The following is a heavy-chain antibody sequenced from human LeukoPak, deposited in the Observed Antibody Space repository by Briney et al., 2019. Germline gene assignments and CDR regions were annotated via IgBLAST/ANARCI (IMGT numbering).Heavy chain of an antibody. V-gene: IGHV1-69*13. CDR1: GYTFTSYY. Sequence: SVKVSCKASGYTFTSYYMHWVRQAPGQGLEWMGGIIPIFGTANYAQKFQGRVTITADESTSTAYMELSSLRSEDTAVYYCASVYSSSWYFDYWGQGTLVTVSS. CDR3: ASVYSSSWYFDY. J-gene: IGHJ4*02. CDR2: IIPIFGTA. D-gene: IGHD6-13*01.